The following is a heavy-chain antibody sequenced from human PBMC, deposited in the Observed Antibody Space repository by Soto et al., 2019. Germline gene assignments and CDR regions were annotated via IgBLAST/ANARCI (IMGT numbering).Heavy chain of an antibody. V-gene: IGHV1-18*01. CDR1: GYTFTSYG. Sequence: QVQLVQSGAEVKKPGASVKVSCKASGYTFTSYGISWVRQAPGQGLEWMGWISAYNGNTNYAQKLQGRVTMTTDTSXSTXYMELRSLSSDDTAVYYCARDLIPTVTTPDDAFDIWGQGTMVTVAS. J-gene: IGHJ3*02. CDR2: ISAYNGNT. D-gene: IGHD4-17*01. CDR3: ARDLIPTVTTPDDAFDI.